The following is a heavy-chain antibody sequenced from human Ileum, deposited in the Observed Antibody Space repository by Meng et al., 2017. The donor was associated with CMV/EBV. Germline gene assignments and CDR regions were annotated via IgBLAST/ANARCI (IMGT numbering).Heavy chain of an antibody. CDR1: GFTFSSYA. CDR2: ISGSGGNT. J-gene: IGHJ4*02. CDR3: AKDPYVLMVPDGDY. Sequence: GESLKISCAASGFTFSSYAMSWVRQAPGKGLEWVLSISGSGGNTYYADSVKGRFTISRDNSKNTLYLQMNSLTAEDTALYYCAKDPYVLMVPDGDYWGQGTLVTVSS. V-gene: IGHV3-23*01. D-gene: IGHD2-8*01.